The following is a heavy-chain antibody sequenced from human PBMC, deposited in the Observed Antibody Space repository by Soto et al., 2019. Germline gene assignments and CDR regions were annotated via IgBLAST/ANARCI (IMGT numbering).Heavy chain of an antibody. V-gene: IGHV3-30*18. J-gene: IGHJ3*02. Sequence: QVQLVESGGGVVQPGRSLRLSCAASGFTFSSYGMHWVRQAPGKGLEWVAVISYDGSNKYYADSVKGRFTISRDNSKNTLYLQMNSLRAEDTAVYYCAKEIEWLRQSGAFDIWGQGTMVTVSS. CDR2: ISYDGSNK. D-gene: IGHD5-12*01. CDR3: AKEIEWLRQSGAFDI. CDR1: GFTFSSYG.